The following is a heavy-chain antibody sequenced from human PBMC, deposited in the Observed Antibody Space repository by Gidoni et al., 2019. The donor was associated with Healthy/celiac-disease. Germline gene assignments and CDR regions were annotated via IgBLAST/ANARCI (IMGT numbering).Heavy chain of an antibody. J-gene: IGHJ6*02. Sequence: QVQLVQSGAAVKKPGSSVKVSCKASGGTFSSYTISWVRQAPGQGLEWMGRIIPILGIANYAQKFQGRVTITADKATSTAYMELSSLRSEDTAVYYCARDIQVGATRIGYYGMDVWGQGTTVTVSS. CDR3: ARDIQVGATRIGYYGMDV. CDR1: GGTFSSYT. V-gene: IGHV1-69*08. D-gene: IGHD1-26*01. CDR2: IIPILGIA.